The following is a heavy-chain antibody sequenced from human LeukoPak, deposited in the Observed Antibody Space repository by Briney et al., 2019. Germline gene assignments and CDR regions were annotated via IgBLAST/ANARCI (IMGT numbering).Heavy chain of an antibody. CDR1: GFTFNNYE. CDR2: ISTDGTMA. V-gene: IGHV3-48*03. D-gene: IGHD2-21*01. CDR3: ARETIDCGGDCYDY. J-gene: IGHJ4*02. Sequence: GGSLRLSCAASGFTFNNYEMNWVRQAPGKGLEWISYISTDGTMAYYAGSVKGRFTISRDNAKNSLYLLMNSLRADDTAVYYCARETIDCGGDCYDYWGQGTLATVSS.